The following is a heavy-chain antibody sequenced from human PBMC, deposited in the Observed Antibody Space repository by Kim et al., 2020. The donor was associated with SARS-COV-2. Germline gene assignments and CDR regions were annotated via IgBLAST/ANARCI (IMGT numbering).Heavy chain of an antibody. CDR3: AKDNWNDGYFDH. V-gene: IGHV3-23*03. CDR2: IYSGGGSI. J-gene: IGHJ4*02. Sequence: GGSLRLSCAASGFTFSSYAMSWVRQAPGKGLEGVSVIYSGGGSIEYADSVKGRFTISRDNSKNTLYLQMNSLRVEDTAVYYCAKDNWNDGYFDHWGQGTLVTVSS. D-gene: IGHD1-20*01. CDR1: GFTFSSYA.